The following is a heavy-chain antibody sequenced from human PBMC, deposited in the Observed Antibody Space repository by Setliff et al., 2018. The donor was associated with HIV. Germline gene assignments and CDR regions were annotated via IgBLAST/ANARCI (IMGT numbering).Heavy chain of an antibody. Sequence: ASVKVSCKTSGYMFIAYGMSWVRRAPGQGLEWMGWIGPYNGRTEYAQKFQGRVTITRDASASTAYMELSSLKSDDTAVYYCARLGAEDFSDYDWVDYWGQGTLVTVSS. CDR3: ARLGAEDFSDYDWVDY. D-gene: IGHD5-12*01. CDR1: GYMFIAYG. J-gene: IGHJ4*02. V-gene: IGHV1-18*01. CDR2: IGPYNGRT.